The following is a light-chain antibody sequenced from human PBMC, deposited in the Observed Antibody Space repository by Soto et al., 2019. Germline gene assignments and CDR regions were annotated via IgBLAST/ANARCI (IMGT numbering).Light chain of an antibody. CDR2: LGS. CDR3: MQALQTLLT. J-gene: IGKJ5*01. V-gene: IGKV2-28*01. CDR1: QSLLHSNGYNY. Sequence: IVMTQSPLSLPVTPGEPASISCRSSQSLLHSNGYNYLDWYLQKPGQSPQLLIYLGSNRASGVPDRFSGSGSGTDFTLKISRVEAEDVGVYYCMQALQTLLTFGQGTRLENK.